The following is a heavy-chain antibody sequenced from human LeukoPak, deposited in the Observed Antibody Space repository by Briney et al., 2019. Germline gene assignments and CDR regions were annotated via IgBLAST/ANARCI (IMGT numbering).Heavy chain of an antibody. Sequence: GGSLRLSCAASGFTFSSYAMSWVRQAPGKGLEWVSAISGSGGSTYYADSVKGRFTISRDNSKNTLYLQMNSLRAEDTAVYYCAKDGDPGDIVVVVAATDWFDPWGQGTLVTVSS. J-gene: IGHJ5*02. CDR1: GFTFSSYA. V-gene: IGHV3-23*01. D-gene: IGHD2-15*01. CDR3: AKDGDPGDIVVVVAATDWFDP. CDR2: ISGSGGST.